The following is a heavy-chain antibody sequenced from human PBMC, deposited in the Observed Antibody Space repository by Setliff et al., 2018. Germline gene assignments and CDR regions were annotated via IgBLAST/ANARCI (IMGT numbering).Heavy chain of an antibody. Sequence: ASVKVSCKASGYTFTSYGISWVRQAPGQGLEWMGWISAYNGNTNYAQKLQGRVTMTTDTSTSTAYMELRSLRSDDTAVYYCPRDVITFGGVIVYFDYWGQGTLVTVSS. CDR1: GYTFTSYG. D-gene: IGHD3-16*02. CDR2: ISAYNGNT. V-gene: IGHV1-18*01. CDR3: PRDVITFGGVIVYFDY. J-gene: IGHJ4*02.